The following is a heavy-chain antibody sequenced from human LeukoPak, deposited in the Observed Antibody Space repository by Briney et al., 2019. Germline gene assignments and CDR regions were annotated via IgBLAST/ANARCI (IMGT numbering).Heavy chain of an antibody. Sequence: GASVKVSCKASGYTFTSYGISWVRQAPGQGLEWMGWMNPNSGNTGYAQKFQGRVTMTRNTSTSTAYMELSSLRSEDTAVYYCARGNVWGSSWLKRMGYWGQGTLVTVSS. D-gene: IGHD6-13*01. CDR2: MNPNSGNT. J-gene: IGHJ4*02. CDR1: GYTFTSYG. CDR3: ARGNVWGSSWLKRMGY. V-gene: IGHV1-8*02.